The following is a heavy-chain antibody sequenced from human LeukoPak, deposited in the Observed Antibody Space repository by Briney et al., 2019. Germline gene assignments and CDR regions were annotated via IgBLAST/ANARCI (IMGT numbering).Heavy chain of an antibody. Sequence: SVKLSCTASGFTFTSSAVQWVRQARGQRLEWIGWIFVGSGNTNYAQKFQERVTITRDMSTSTAYMELSSLRAEDTAVYYCAASSGYCYHSWYFDLWGRGTLVTVSS. J-gene: IGHJ2*01. CDR1: GFTFTSSA. CDR2: IFVGSGNT. CDR3: AASSGYCYHSWYFDL. D-gene: IGHD3-22*01. V-gene: IGHV1-58*01.